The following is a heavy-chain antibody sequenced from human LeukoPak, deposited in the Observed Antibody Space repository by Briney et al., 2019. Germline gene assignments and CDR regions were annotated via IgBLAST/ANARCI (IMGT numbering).Heavy chain of an antibody. CDR3: ARLTASGSPTHDY. V-gene: IGHV3-23*01. Sequence: PGGSLRLSCAASGFTFSSYAMSWVRQAPGKGLEWVSAISGSGGSTYYADSVKGRFTISRDNSKNSLSLQMNSLRAEDTAMYFCARLTASGSPTHDYWGQGTLVTVSS. D-gene: IGHD3-10*01. CDR1: GFTFSSYA. J-gene: IGHJ4*02. CDR2: ISGSGGST.